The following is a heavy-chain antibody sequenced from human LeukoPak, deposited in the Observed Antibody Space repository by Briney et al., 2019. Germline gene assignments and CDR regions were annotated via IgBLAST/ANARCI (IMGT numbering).Heavy chain of an antibody. V-gene: IGHV1-18*01. CDR2: ISAYNGNT. D-gene: IGHD1-26*01. CDR1: GYTFTSYG. CDR3: ARDTVGRAEEPGVGATTPGY. J-gene: IGHJ4*02. Sequence: ASVKVSCKASGYTFTSYGISWVRQAPGQGLEWMGWISAYNGNTNYAQKPQGRVAMTTDTSTSTAYMELRSLRSVDTAVYYCARDTVGRAEEPGVGATTPGYWGQGTLVTVSS.